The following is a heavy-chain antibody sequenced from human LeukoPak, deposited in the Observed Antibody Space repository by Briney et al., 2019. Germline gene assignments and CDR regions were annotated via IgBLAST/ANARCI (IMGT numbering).Heavy chain of an antibody. D-gene: IGHD6-6*01. V-gene: IGHV1-69*05. J-gene: IGHJ4*02. CDR2: IIPIFGTA. Sequence: SVKVSCKASGGTFSSYAISWVRQAPGQGLEWMGGIIPIFGTANYALKFQGRVTITTDESTSTAYMELSSLRSEDTAVYYCAGAAFQYSSSREETFDYWGQGTPVTVSS. CDR1: GGTFSSYA. CDR3: AGAAFQYSSSREETFDY.